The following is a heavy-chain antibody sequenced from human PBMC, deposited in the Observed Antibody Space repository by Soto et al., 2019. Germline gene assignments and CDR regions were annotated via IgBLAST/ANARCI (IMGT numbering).Heavy chain of an antibody. J-gene: IGHJ6*02. Sequence: SETLSLTCTVSGGSISSYYWSWIRQPPGKGLEWIGYIYYSGSTNYNPSLKSRVAISVDTSKNQFSLKLSSVTAADTAVYYCARDSFEYYYYYGMDVWGQGTTVTVSS. CDR2: IYYSGST. D-gene: IGHD3-10*01. CDR1: GGSISSYY. CDR3: ARDSFEYYYYYGMDV. V-gene: IGHV4-59*01.